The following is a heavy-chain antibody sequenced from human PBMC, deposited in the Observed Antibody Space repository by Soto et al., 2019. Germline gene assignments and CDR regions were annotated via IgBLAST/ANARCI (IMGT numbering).Heavy chain of an antibody. CDR1: GFTFSSYG. CDR3: AKAFIVVVVASYFDY. V-gene: IGHV3-30*18. CDR2: ISYDGSNK. Sequence: GGSLRLSCAASGFTFSSYGMYWVRQAPGKGLEWVAVISYDGSNKYYADSVKGRFTISRDNSKNTLYLQMNSLRAEDTAVYYCAKAFIVVVVASYFDYWGQGTLVTVSS. D-gene: IGHD2-15*01. J-gene: IGHJ4*02.